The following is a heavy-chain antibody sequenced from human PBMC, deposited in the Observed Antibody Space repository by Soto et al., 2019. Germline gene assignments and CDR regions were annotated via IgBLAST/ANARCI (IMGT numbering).Heavy chain of an antibody. CDR2: IKEDGSET. CDR1: GFSFSGYW. Sequence: GESLKISCAASGFSFSGYWMSWVRQAPGKGLEWLANIKEDGSETSYVDSVKGRFTISRDNSKDSLYLQMSGLRAEDTAVYYCVTSGGSGRSGSYEVFDIWGQGTMVTVSS. D-gene: IGHD3-10*01. CDR3: VTSGGSGRSGSYEVFDI. V-gene: IGHV3-7*01. J-gene: IGHJ3*02.